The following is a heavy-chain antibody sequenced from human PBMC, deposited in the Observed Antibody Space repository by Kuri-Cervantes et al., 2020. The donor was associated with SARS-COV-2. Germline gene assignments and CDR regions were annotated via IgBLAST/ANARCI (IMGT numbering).Heavy chain of an antibody. CDR2: IIPIFGTA. CDR3: ALPYDSSGIYFDY. J-gene: IGHJ4*02. D-gene: IGHD3-22*01. V-gene: IGHV1-69*06. CDR1: VGTFSSYA. Sequence: SVNVSCKASVGTFSSYAISWVRQAPGQGLEWMGGIIPIFGTANYAQKFQGRVTLTADKSTSTAYMELSSLRSEDTAVYYCALPYDSSGIYFDYWGQGTLVTVSS.